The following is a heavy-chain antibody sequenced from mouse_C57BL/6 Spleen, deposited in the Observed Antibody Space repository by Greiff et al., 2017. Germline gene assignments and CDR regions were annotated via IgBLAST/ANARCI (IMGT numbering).Heavy chain of an antibody. CDR3: ARPLYYLAMDY. V-gene: IGHV5-17*01. CDR1: GFTFSDYG. Sequence: EVMLVESGGGLVKPGGSLKLSCAASGFTFSDYGMHWVRQAPEKGLEWVAYISSGTSTIYYADTVKGRFTISRDNAKNTLVLQMTRLRSEDTAMYYCARPLYYLAMDYWGQGTAVTVSS. CDR2: ISSGTSTI. J-gene: IGHJ4*01.